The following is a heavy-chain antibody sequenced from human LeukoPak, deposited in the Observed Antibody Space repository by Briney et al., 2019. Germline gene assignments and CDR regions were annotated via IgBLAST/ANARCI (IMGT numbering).Heavy chain of an antibody. CDR1: GGSLRSYY. Sequence: PSETLSLTCTVSGGSLRSYYWSCIPQFPGKGRDWIGNIYYTGGTNYNPPLKRRVTISLGTSRSQFSLRLSSVAAADTAVYYCARNFGSCGYGSGSFHPWGQGTLVTVSS. CDR2: IYYTGGT. CDR3: ARNFGSCGYGSGSFHP. D-gene: IGHD3-10*01. V-gene: IGHV4-59*01. J-gene: IGHJ4*02.